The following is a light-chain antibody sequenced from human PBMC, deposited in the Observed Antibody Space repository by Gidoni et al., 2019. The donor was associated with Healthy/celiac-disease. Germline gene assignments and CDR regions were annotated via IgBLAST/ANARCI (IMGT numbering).Light chain of an antibody. CDR2: LGS. V-gene: IGKV2-28*01. CDR1: QSLLHSNGYNY. Sequence: DIVMSQSPLSLPVTPGEPASNSCRSSQSLLHSNGYNYLDWYLQKPGQSPQLLIYLGSNRASGVPDRFSSSGSGKDFTLKISRVEAEDVGVYYCMQALQTPYTFGQGTKLEIK. J-gene: IGKJ2*01. CDR3: MQALQTPYT.